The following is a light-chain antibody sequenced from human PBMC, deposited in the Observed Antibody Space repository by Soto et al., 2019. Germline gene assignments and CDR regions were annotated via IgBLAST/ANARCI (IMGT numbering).Light chain of an antibody. CDR1: QDVSIS. V-gene: IGKV3D-11*01. Sequence: MLTQSPDTLALSSGDRAILSCRASQDVSISLCWYQQKPGQAPRLLIYDASTRATGIPDRFSGSGSGTDFTLTINSLEPEDFSVYYCRQRASWRSFGQGTKLEIK. CDR3: RQRASWRS. CDR2: DAS. J-gene: IGKJ2*01.